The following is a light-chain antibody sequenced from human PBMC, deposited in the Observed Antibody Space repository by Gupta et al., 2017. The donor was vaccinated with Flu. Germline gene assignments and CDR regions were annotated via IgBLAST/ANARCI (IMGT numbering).Light chain of an antibody. CDR1: QSITIY. CDR2: DAS. V-gene: IGKV3-11*01. J-gene: IGKJ2*01. CDR3: QQRSGLPMNT. Sequence: EIVLTQSPATLSLSPGDRAILSCRASQSITIYLAWYQQKPGQPPRLLMFDASKRAAGIPDRFSGSGSGTDFTLTISTLEPEDFAVYYCQQRSGLPMNTFGQGTKLE.